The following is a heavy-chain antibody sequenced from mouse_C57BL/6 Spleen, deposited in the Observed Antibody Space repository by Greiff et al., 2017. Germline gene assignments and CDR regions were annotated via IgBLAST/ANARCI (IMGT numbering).Heavy chain of an antibody. J-gene: IGHJ2*01. V-gene: IGHV1-53*01. D-gene: IGHD2-3*01. CDR3: APGVTTPPDV. Sequence: VQLQQPGTELVKPGASVKLSCKASGYTFTGYWMHWVKQRPGQGLEWMGNFNPGNGGTNYNEKFKSKATLTADKSSSTAYMPLSGLAAEDSAVYYCAPGVTTPPDVWGKGTTLTVSS. CDR1: GYTFTGYW. CDR2: FNPGNGGT.